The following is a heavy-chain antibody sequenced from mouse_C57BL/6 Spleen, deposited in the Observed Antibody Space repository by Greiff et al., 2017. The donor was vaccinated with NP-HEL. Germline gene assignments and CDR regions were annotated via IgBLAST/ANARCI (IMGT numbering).Heavy chain of an antibody. V-gene: IGHV5-17*01. CDR3: ARNYGSSYLFDY. Sequence: EVQGVESGGGLVKPGGSLKLSCAASGFTFSDYGMHWVRQAPEKGLEWVAYISSGSSTIYYADPVKGRFTISRDNAKNTLFLQMTSLRSEDTAMYYCARNYGSSYLFDYWGQGTTLTVSS. CDR1: GFTFSDYG. J-gene: IGHJ2*01. CDR2: ISSGSSTI. D-gene: IGHD1-1*01.